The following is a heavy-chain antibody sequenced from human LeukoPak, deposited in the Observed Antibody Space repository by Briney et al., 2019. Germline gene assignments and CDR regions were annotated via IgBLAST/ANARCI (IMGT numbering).Heavy chain of an antibody. J-gene: IGHJ6*02. Sequence: ASVKVSCKASGYTFTSYYMHWVRQAPGQGLEWVGMINPSGGSTSYAQKFQGRVTMTRDTSTSTVYMELSSLRSEDTAVYYCARDPGLPPAHYYYGMDVWGQGTTVTVSS. CDR1: GYTFTSYY. CDR3: ARDPGLPPAHYYYGMDV. D-gene: IGHD5-12*01. V-gene: IGHV1-46*01. CDR2: INPSGGST.